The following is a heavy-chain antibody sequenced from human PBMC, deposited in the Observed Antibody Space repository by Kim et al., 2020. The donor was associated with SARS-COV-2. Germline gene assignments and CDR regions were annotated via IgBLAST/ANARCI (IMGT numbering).Heavy chain of an antibody. Sequence: SETLSLTCAVSGGSISSSNWWSWVRQPPGKGLEWIGEIYHSGSTNYNPSLKSRVTISVDKSKNQFSLKLSSVTAADTAVYYCARAEGGLPRGAFDIWGQGTMVTVSS. D-gene: IGHD3-16*01. CDR1: GGSISSSNW. J-gene: IGHJ3*02. CDR2: IYHSGST. V-gene: IGHV4-4*02. CDR3: ARAEGGLPRGAFDI.